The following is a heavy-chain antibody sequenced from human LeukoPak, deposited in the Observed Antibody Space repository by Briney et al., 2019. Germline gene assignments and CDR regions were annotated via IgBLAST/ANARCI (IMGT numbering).Heavy chain of an antibody. CDR1: GFTFSSYG. Sequence: GGSLRLSCAASGFTFSSYGMHWVRQAPGKGLEWVSAISGSGGSTYYADSVKGRFTISRDNSKNTLYLQMNSLRAEDTAVYYCAKGGYHLNDYYGMDVWGQGTTVTVSS. CDR3: AKGGYHLNDYYGMDV. V-gene: IGHV3-23*01. CDR2: ISGSGGST. J-gene: IGHJ6*02. D-gene: IGHD2-2*01.